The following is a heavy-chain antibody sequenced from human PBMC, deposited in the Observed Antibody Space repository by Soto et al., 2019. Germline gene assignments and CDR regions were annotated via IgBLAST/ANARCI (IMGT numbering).Heavy chain of an antibody. CDR3: ARVSSSIVVVPDYGMDV. CDR1: GYTFISHG. D-gene: IGHD2-15*01. CDR2: IGGKNGNT. J-gene: IGHJ6*02. V-gene: IGHV1-18*04. Sequence: QVQLVQSGVEVKKPGASVKVSCKASGYTFISHGISWVRQAPGQGLEWMGWIGGKNGNTNYAQKLQGRVTLTTDTSTSTAYMELRSLRSDETAVYYCARVSSSIVVVPDYGMDVWGQGTTVTVSS.